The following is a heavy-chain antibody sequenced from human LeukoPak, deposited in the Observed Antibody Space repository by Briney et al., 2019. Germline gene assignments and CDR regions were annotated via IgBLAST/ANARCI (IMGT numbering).Heavy chain of an antibody. CDR2: ITSGGTYT. J-gene: IGHJ4*02. CDR1: GFTFSTYN. Sequence: GGSLRLSCAASGFTFSTYNMNWVRQAPGKGLEWVSSITSGGTYTYYADSVKGRFATSRDNAKNSLSLQLSSLRAEDTAVYYCARGHYDILTASYKWTPDYWGQGILVTVSS. V-gene: IGHV3-21*06. CDR3: ARGHYDILTASYKWTPDY. D-gene: IGHD3-9*01.